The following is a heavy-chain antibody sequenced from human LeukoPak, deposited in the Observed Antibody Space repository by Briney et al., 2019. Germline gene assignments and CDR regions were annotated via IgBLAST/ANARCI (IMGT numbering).Heavy chain of an antibody. V-gene: IGHV4-59*01. CDR2: IYYSGST. J-gene: IGHJ6*03. D-gene: IGHD2-8*01. CDR1: GGSISNYY. CDR3: ARARHNAGQYYMDV. Sequence: SETLSLTCTVSGGSISNYYWSWIRQPPGKGLEWIGYIYYSGSTNYNPSLKSRVTISVDTSKNQFSLNLSSVTAADTAVYYCARARHNAGQYYMDVWGKGTTVTISS.